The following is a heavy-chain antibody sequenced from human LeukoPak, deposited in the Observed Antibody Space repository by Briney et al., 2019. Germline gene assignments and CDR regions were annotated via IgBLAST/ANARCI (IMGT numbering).Heavy chain of an antibody. Sequence: ASVKVSCKASGYTFTSYGISWVRQAPGQGVEGMGWISAYNDDTNYAQKVQDRVTMTTDTFTSTAYMELRSLRSDDTAVYYCARYRTVWFGDNDNFDYGGQGTRVTVS. D-gene: IGHD3-10*01. CDR3: ARYRTVWFGDNDNFDY. J-gene: IGHJ4*02. CDR2: ISAYNDDT. V-gene: IGHV1-18*01. CDR1: GYTFTSYG.